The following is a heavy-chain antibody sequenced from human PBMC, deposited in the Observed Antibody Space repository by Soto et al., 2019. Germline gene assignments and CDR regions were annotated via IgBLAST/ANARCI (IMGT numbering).Heavy chain of an antibody. CDR2: ISAYNGNT. CDR3: ARYVSSSLPAVYYYYGMDV. D-gene: IGHD6-13*01. J-gene: IGHJ6*02. CDR1: GYTFTSYG. Sequence: QVQLVQSGAEVKKPGASVKVSCKASGYTFTSYGISWVRQAPGQGLEWMGWISAYNGNTNYAQKLQGRVTMTTDTSTSTAYMELRSLRSDDTAVYYCARYVSSSLPAVYYYYGMDVWGQGTTVTVSS. V-gene: IGHV1-18*01.